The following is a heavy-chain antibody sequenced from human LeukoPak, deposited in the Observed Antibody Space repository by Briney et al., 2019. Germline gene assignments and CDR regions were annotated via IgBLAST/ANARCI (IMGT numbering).Heavy chain of an antibody. CDR2: ISAYNGNT. CDR3: ARASRYYDSSGYTDDY. Sequence: ASVKVSCKASGYTFTSYGISWVRQAPGQGLEWMGWISAYNGNTNYAQKLQGRVTMTTDTSASTAYMELRSLRSDDTAVYYCARASRYYDSSGYTDDYWGQGTLVTVSS. D-gene: IGHD3-22*01. J-gene: IGHJ4*02. V-gene: IGHV1-18*01. CDR1: GYTFTSYG.